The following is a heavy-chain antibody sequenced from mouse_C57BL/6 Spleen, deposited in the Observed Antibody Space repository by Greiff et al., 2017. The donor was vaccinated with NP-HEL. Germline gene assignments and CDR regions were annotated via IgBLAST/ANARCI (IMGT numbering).Heavy chain of an antibody. CDR1: GYSITSGYG. V-gene: IGHV3-2*02. CDR2: ISYSGST. Sequence: EVKLMESGPGLVKPSQSLSLTCTVTGYSITSGYGWNWIRQFPGNKLEWMGYISYSGSTNYNPYLKSRISITRDTAKNQFFLHLNSVTTEDTATYYCARTARIKYWGQGTTLTVSS. D-gene: IGHD1-2*01. CDR3: ARTARIKY. J-gene: IGHJ2*01.